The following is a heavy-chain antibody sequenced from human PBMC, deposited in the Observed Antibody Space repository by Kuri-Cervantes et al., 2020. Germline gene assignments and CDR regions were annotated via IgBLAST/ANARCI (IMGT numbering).Heavy chain of an antibody. CDR2: ISSSGSAI. Sequence: GESLKISCAASGFTFSDYYMSWIRQAPGKGLEWVSYISSSGSAIYYADSVKGRFTISRDNAKNSLYLQMNSLRAEDTAVYYCARGGILGYCSDGSCYSPDYWGQGTLVTVSS. V-gene: IGHV3-11*04. CDR1: GFTFSDYY. CDR3: ARGGILGYCSDGSCYSPDY. D-gene: IGHD2-15*01. J-gene: IGHJ4*02.